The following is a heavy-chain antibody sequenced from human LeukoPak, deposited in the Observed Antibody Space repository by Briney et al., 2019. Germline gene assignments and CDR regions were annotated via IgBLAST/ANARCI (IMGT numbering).Heavy chain of an antibody. J-gene: IGHJ6*03. Sequence: GGSLRLSCAASGFTFDDYGMSWVRQAPGKGLEWVSGINWNGGSTGYADSVKGRFTISRDNAKNSLYLQMNSLRAEDTALYYCARVLVVPAAAYYYYYYMDVWGKGTTVTVSS. CDR2: INWNGGST. D-gene: IGHD2-2*01. CDR1: GFTFDDYG. V-gene: IGHV3-20*04. CDR3: ARVLVVPAAAYYYYYYMDV.